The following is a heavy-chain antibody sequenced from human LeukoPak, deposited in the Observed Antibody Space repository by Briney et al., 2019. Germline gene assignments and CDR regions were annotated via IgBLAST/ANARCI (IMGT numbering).Heavy chain of an antibody. CDR2: IGGSGGTT. D-gene: IGHD3-22*01. J-gene: IGHJ4*02. CDR3: AKAATMKVMVITTPFDY. V-gene: IGHV3-23*01. CDR1: GFTFSSYA. Sequence: GGSLRLSCAASGFTFSSYAMSWVRQAPGKGLEWVSAIGGSGGTTFYADSLKGRFTISRDNSKDTLYLQMNSLRAEDTAVYYCAKAATMKVMVITTPFDYWGQGTLVTVSS.